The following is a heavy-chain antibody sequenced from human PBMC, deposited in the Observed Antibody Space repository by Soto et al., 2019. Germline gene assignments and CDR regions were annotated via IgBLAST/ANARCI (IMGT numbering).Heavy chain of an antibody. V-gene: IGHV5-51*03. CDR2: IYPGDSDT. CDR1: GYSFTSYW. CDR3: ARAYDSSGYDAFDI. Sequence: GESLKISCKGSGYSFTSYWIGWVRQMPGKGLEWMGIIYPGDSDTRYSPSLQGQVTISADKSISTAYLQWSSLQASDTAMYYCARAYDSSGYDAFDIWGQGTMVTVSS. D-gene: IGHD3-22*01. J-gene: IGHJ3*02.